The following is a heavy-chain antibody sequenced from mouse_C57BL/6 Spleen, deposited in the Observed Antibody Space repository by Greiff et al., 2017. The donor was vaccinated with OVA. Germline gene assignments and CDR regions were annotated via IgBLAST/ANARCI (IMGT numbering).Heavy chain of an antibody. J-gene: IGHJ4*01. V-gene: IGHV1-50*01. Sequence: QVQLQQPGAGLVKPGASVKLSCKASGYTFTSYWMQWVKQRPGQGLEWIGEIDPSDSYTNYNQKFKGKATLTVDTSSSTAYMQLSSLTSEDSAVYYCAREGGGCMDYWGQGTSVTVSS. CDR2: IDPSDSYT. CDR1: GYTFTSYW. CDR3: AREGGGCMDY.